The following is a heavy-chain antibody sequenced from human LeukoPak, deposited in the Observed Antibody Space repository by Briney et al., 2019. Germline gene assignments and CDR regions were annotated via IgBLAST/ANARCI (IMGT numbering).Heavy chain of an antibody. CDR1: GGSISSSSYY. Sequence: KPSETLSLTCTVSGGSISSSSYYWGWIRQPPGKGLEWIGSIYYSGSTYYNPSLKSRVTISVDTSKNQFSLKLRSVTAADTAVYYCARHSGPKVQEYSGSLDAFDIWGQGTMVTVSS. CDR2: IYYSGST. J-gene: IGHJ3*02. CDR3: ARHSGPKVQEYSGSLDAFDI. D-gene: IGHD1-26*01. V-gene: IGHV4-39*01.